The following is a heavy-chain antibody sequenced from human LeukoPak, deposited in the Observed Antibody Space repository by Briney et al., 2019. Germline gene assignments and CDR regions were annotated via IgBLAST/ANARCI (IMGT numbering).Heavy chain of an antibody. CDR2: IIPIFGTA. Sequence: SVKVSCKASGGTFSSYAISWVRQAPGQGLEWMGGIIPIFGTANYAQKFQGRVTITADESTSTAYMELSSLRSEDTAVYYCASSNHWSGYYNWFDPWGQGTLVTVSS. D-gene: IGHD3-3*01. V-gene: IGHV1-69*13. CDR3: ASSNHWSGYYNWFDP. J-gene: IGHJ5*02. CDR1: GGTFSSYA.